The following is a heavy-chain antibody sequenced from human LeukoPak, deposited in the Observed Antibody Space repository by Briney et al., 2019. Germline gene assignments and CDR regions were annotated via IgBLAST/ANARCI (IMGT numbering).Heavy chain of an antibody. CDR2: IYYSGST. J-gene: IGHJ5*02. V-gene: IGHV4-59*01. D-gene: IGHD3-22*01. CDR3: ARGDSSGYNWFDP. CDR1: GGSINNYY. Sequence: SETLSLTCTVSGGSINNYYWSWLRQPPGEGLEWIGYIYYSGSTNYNPSLKSRVTISVDTSKNQFSLKLSSVTAADAAVYYCARGDSSGYNWFDPWGQGTLVTVSS.